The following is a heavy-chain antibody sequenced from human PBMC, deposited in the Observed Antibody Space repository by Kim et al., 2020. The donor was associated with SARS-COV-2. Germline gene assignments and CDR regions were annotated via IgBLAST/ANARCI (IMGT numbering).Heavy chain of an antibody. CDR3: ARGNPKTDDAFDL. Sequence: SETLSLTCGVNGGSFSGNYWSWLRQSPGKRLEWIGEITHTGSTTYDPSLESRVIISVDTSRSHFSLRLNSVTAADTAVYYCARGNPKTDDAFDLWGQGT. V-gene: IGHV4-34*01. J-gene: IGHJ3*01. CDR1: GGSFSGNY. D-gene: IGHD1-1*01. CDR2: ITHTGST.